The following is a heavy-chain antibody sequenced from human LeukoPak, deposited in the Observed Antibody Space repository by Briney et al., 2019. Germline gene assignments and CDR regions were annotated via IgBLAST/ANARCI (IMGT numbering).Heavy chain of an antibody. CDR2: ISSRSSHI. D-gene: IGHD6-19*01. J-gene: IGHJ4*02. CDR1: GFTFSSYS. Sequence: PGGSLRLSCVASGFTFSSYSMNWVRQAPGKGLEWVSSISSRSSHIYYADSVKGRFTISRDNSKNTMYLQMNSLRGEDTAVYYCAKDLGQWLDGGLVCWGQGTLVTVSS. V-gene: IGHV3-21*04. CDR3: AKDLGQWLDGGLVC.